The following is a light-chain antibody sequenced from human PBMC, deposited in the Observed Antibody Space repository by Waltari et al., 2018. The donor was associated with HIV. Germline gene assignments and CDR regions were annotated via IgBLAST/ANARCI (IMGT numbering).Light chain of an antibody. CDR2: TDD. J-gene: IGLJ2*01. CDR1: DSNIGHNT. Sequence: QSVLTQPPSASGRPGQGVIISCSGRDSNIGHNTINWYQQRPGAAPQLLIHTDDQRPSGVPDRFSGSKSGTSASLAISGVRSEDEADYYCAAWDDSLLFGGGTKLTVL. CDR3: AAWDDSLL. V-gene: IGLV1-44*01.